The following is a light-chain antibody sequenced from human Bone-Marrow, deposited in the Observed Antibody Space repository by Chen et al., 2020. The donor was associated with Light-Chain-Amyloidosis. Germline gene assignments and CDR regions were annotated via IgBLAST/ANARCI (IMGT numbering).Light chain of an antibody. V-gene: IGLV7-43*01. CDR3: LLCFGGTQGV. CDR2: STN. Sequence: QTVVTQEPSLTVSPGGTVTLTCASSTGAVTSGYYPNWFQQKPGQAPRALIYSTNNKHSWTPARFSGSLVGGEAALTLSGAQPDDEADYYCLLCFGGTQGVFGTGSKITVL. CDR1: TGAVTSGYY. J-gene: IGLJ1*01.